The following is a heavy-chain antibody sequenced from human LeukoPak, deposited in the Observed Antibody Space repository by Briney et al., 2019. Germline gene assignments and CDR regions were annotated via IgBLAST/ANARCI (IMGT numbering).Heavy chain of an antibody. CDR1: GGSISSYY. V-gene: IGHV4-59*01. J-gene: IGHJ4*02. CDR3: ARVDDYGGSIDY. Sequence: SETPSLTCTVSGGSISSYYWSWIRQPPGKGLEWIGYIYYSGSTNYNPSLKSRVTISVDTSKNQFSLKLSSVTAADTAVYYCARVDDYGGSIDYWGQGTLVTVSS. CDR2: IYYSGST. D-gene: IGHD4-23*01.